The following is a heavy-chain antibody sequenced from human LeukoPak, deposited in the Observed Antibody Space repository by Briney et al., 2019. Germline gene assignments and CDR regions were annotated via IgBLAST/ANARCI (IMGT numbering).Heavy chain of an antibody. D-gene: IGHD6-19*01. CDR1: GFKFNGYG. Sequence: GGSLRLSCAASGFKFNGYGMHWDRQAPGKGLEWVAVIWSDGSRKYYADSVKGRFTISRDNSKNTLYLQMSGLSADDTAVYYCARALYSGAWYGHDYWGQGTLVTVSS. V-gene: IGHV3-33*01. CDR3: ARALYSGAWYGHDY. J-gene: IGHJ4*02. CDR2: IWSDGSRK.